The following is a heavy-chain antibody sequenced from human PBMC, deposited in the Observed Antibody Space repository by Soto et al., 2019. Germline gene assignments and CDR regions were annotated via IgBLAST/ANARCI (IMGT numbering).Heavy chain of an antibody. J-gene: IGHJ4*02. CDR2: ISGSGGST. V-gene: IGHV3-23*01. CDR3: AKGSGQQLKTRTDY. CDR1: GFTFSSYA. D-gene: IGHD6-13*01. Sequence: EVQLLESGGGLVQPGGSLRLSCAASGFTFSSYAMSWVRQAPGKGLEWVSAISGSGGSTYYADSVKGRFTISRDKSKNTLYLQMNSLRAEDTAVYYCAKGSGQQLKTRTDYWGQGTLVTVSS.